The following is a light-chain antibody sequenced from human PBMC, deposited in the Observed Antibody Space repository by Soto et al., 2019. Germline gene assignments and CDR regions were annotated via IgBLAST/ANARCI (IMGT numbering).Light chain of an antibody. Sequence: QSVLTQPPSVSGAPGQRVTISCTGSSSNIGAGYDVHWYQQLPGTAPKLLIYGNSNRPSGVPYRLSGSKSGTSASLAITGLRAEVGADYYSQSYVSIRSGYVFRTGTNVTVL. V-gene: IGLV1-40*01. CDR2: GNS. CDR3: QSYVSIRSGYV. CDR1: SSNIGAGYD. J-gene: IGLJ1*01.